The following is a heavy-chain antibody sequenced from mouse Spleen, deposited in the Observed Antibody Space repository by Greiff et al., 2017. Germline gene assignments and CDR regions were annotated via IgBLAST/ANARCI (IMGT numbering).Heavy chain of an antibody. D-gene: IGHD1-2*01. CDR2: IDPSDSYT. CDR3: ARWGTTATAWFAY. V-gene: IGHV1-50*01. Sequence: QVQLQQSGAELVKPGASVKLSCKASGYTFTSYWMQWVKQRPGQGLEWIGEIDPSDSYTNYNQKFKGKATLTVDTSSSTAYMQLSSLTSEDSAVYYCARWGTTATAWFAYWGQGTLVTVSA. J-gene: IGHJ3*01. CDR1: GYTFTSYW.